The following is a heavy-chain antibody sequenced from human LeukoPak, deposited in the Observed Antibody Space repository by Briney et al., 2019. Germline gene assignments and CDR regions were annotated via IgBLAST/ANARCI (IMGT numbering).Heavy chain of an antibody. CDR2: INPNSGGT. CDR1: GYTFTDYY. J-gene: IGHJ4*02. D-gene: IGHD4-23*01. V-gene: IGHV1-2*02. Sequence: ASVKVSCKTSGYTFTDYYMHWVRQAPGQGLEWMGWINPNSGGTNYAQKFQGRVTMTRDTSISTAYMELSRLRSDDTAVYYCARGDYGGNLAFDYWGEGTVVTVSS. CDR3: ARGDYGGNLAFDY.